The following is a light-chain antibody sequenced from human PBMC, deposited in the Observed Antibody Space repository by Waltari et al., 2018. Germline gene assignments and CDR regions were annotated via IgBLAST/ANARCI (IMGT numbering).Light chain of an antibody. CDR1: QRVSSSH. J-gene: IGKJ1*01. CDR3: QQYGSSPWT. CDR2: GAS. Sequence: EIVLTQSPGTLSLSPGERATLSCRASQRVSSSHLAWYQQTPGPAPRLPIYGASSRATGIPDRFSGSGSGTDFTLTISRLEPEDFAVYYCQQYGSSPWTFGQGTKVEIK. V-gene: IGKV3-20*01.